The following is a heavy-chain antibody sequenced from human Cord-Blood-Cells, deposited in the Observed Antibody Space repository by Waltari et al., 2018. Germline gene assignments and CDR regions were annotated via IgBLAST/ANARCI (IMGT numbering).Heavy chain of an antibody. CDR3: ARGYSGYDPYYFDY. Sequence: QVQLVESGGGVVQPGRSLRLSCAAAGFTFSSYGMHWVRKAPGKGLEWVAVIWYDGSNKYYADSMKGRFTISRDNSKNTLYLQMNSLRAEDTAVYYCARGYSGYDPYYFDYWGQGTLVTVSS. V-gene: IGHV3-33*01. CDR1: GFTFSSYG. CDR2: IWYDGSNK. J-gene: IGHJ4*02. D-gene: IGHD5-12*01.